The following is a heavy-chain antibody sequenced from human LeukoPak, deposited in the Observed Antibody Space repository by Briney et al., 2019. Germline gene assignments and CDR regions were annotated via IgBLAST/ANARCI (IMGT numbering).Heavy chain of an antibody. D-gene: IGHD5-18*01. J-gene: IGHJ4*02. Sequence: PSETLSLTCAVYGGSFSGYYWSWIRQPPGKGLEWIGEINHSGSTNYNPSLKSRVTISVDTSKNQFSLKLSSVTAADTAVYYCARGRGGYSYGVGFPNDYWGQGTLVTVSS. CDR2: INHSGST. CDR3: ARGRGGYSYGVGFPNDY. CDR1: GGSFSGYY. V-gene: IGHV4-34*01.